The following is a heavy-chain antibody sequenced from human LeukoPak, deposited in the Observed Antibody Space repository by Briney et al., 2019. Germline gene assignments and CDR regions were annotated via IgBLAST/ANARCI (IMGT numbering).Heavy chain of an antibody. CDR2: INHSGST. CDR1: GFTFSSYW. Sequence: GSLRLSCAASGFTFSSYWMSWVRQAPGKGLEWIGEINHSGSTNYNPSLKSRVTISVDTSKNQFSLKLSSVTAADTAVYYCARGRGYSGSYFDYWGQGTLVTVSS. J-gene: IGHJ4*02. V-gene: IGHV4-34*01. D-gene: IGHD1-26*01. CDR3: ARGRGYSGSYFDY.